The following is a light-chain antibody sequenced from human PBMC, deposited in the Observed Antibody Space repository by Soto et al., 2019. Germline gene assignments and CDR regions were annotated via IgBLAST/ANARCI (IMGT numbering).Light chain of an antibody. V-gene: IGKV1-39*01. CDR3: QQGYSTTPIT. Sequence: DIQMTQSPSSLSAAIGDRVTITGRASQSIKNYLNWDPRKPGAATNLLIFGASNLESGVPSRFSGSGSGTDFTLSISSLQPEDFAAYYCQQGYSTTPITFGQGTRLEIK. CDR1: QSIKNY. J-gene: IGKJ5*01. CDR2: GAS.